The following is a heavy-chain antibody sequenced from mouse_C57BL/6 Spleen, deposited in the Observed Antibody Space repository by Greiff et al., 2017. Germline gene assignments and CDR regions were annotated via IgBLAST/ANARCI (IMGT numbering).Heavy chain of an antibody. CDR2: IHPNSGST. V-gene: IGHV1-64*01. CDR3: ATTVVAYYFDY. CDR1: GYTFTSYW. Sequence: VQLQQPGAELVKPGASVKLSCKASGYTFTSYWMHWVKQRPGQGLEWIGMIHPNSGSTNYNEKFKSKATLTVDKSSSTAYMQLSSLTSDDSAVYYCATTVVAYYFDYWGQGTTLTVSS. D-gene: IGHD1-1*01. J-gene: IGHJ2*01.